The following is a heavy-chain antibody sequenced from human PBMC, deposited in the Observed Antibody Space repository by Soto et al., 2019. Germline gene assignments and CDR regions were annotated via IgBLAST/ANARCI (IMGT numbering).Heavy chain of an antibody. V-gene: IGHV3-7*01. CDR1: GFMFSAYW. CDR2: IHGDGGKI. J-gene: IGHJ4*02. Sequence: EVQLVESGGGLVQPGGSLRLSCAASGFMFSAYWMSWVRQAPGKGLEWVANIHGDGGKIYYVDSVKGRFTISRDNAKRSLYLQMNSLRAEDTAVYYCARDEYNDSSDWGQGTLVTVSS. CDR3: ARDEYNDSSD. D-gene: IGHD1-1*01.